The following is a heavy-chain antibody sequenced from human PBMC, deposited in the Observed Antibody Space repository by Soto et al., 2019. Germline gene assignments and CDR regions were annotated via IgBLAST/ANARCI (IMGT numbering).Heavy chain of an antibody. CDR3: AREVVAATPVFYYYYGMDV. CDR2: IYYSGST. J-gene: IGHJ6*02. CDR1: GGSVSSGSYY. V-gene: IGHV4-61*01. D-gene: IGHD2-15*01. Sequence: LSLTCTVSGGSVSSGSYYWSWIRQPPGKGLEWIGYIYYSGSTNYNPSLKSRVTISVDTSKNQFSLKLSSVTAADTAVYYCAREVVAATPVFYYYYGMDVWGQGTTVTVSS.